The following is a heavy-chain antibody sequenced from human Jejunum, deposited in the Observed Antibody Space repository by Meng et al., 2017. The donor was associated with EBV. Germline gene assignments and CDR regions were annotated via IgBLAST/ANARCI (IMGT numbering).Heavy chain of an antibody. CDR2: ISGNSITT. J-gene: IGHJ4*02. CDR1: GFSFSIYG. Sequence: EGRLVESGGGLVQPGGSWRIACAASGFSFSIYGMSWFRQAPGKGLECVSGISGNSITTSYADSVKGRFTISRDNSKNTVFLQMNSLRAEDTAIYYCAKSLFGGNTVWGQGTLVTVSS. D-gene: IGHD4-23*01. CDR3: AKSLFGGNTV. V-gene: IGHV3-23*04.